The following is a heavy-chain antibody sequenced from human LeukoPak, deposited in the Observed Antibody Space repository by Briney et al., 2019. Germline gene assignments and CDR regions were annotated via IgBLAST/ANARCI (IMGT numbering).Heavy chain of an antibody. CDR2: INPSGGST. V-gene: IGHV1-46*01. Sequence: ASVKVSCKASGHTFTSYYMHWVRQTPGQGLEWMGIINPSGGSTSYAQKFQGRVTMTRDMSTSTVYMGLSSLRSEDTAVYYCAREDYGDYSFDYWGQGTLVTVSS. D-gene: IGHD4-17*01. CDR3: AREDYGDYSFDY. CDR1: GHTFTSYY. J-gene: IGHJ4*02.